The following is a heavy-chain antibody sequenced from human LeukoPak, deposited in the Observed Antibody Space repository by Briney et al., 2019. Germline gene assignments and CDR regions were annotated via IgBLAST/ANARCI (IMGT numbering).Heavy chain of an antibody. V-gene: IGHV3-7*01. CDR1: GLTFSSNW. D-gene: IGHD4/OR15-4a*01. CDR3: ASGAGAADY. CDR2: INQDGSEK. J-gene: IGHJ4*02. Sequence: GGSLRLSCAASGLTFSSNWVKWVRQAPGKGLEWVANINQDGSEKYYVDSVKGRFTISRDNGKNSVYLQMNSLRPEDTAVYYCASGAGAADYWGQGTLVTVFS.